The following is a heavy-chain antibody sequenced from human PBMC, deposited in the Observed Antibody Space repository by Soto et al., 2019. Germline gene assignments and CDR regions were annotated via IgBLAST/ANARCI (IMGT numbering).Heavy chain of an antibody. CDR3: ASHSDSSGYYYRGLDY. Sequence: QVQLVQSGAEVKKPGSSVKVSCKASGGTFSSYAISWVRQAPGQGLEWMGGIIPIFGTADYAQKFQGRVTIPADASTSTGNMELSSLSSEDTAVYYCASHSDSSGYYYRGLDYWGQGTLVTVSS. V-gene: IGHV1-69*12. J-gene: IGHJ4*02. CDR2: IIPIFGTA. D-gene: IGHD3-22*01. CDR1: GGTFSSYA.